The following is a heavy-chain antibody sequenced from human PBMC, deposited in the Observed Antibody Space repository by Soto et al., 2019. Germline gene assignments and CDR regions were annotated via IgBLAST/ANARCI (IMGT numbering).Heavy chain of an antibody. CDR1: GFTFSSYW. V-gene: IGHV3-7*01. D-gene: IGHD4-17*01. CDR3: ARDGSFSPYIVVRGGTTVTNKDAFDI. CDR2: IKQAGSEK. J-gene: IGHJ3*02. Sequence: EVQLVESGGGLVQPGGSLRLSCAASGFTFSSYWMSWVRQAPGKGLEWVANIKQAGSEKYYVDSVKGRFTISRDNAKNSLYLQMNSLRAEDTAVYYCARDGSFSPYIVVRGGTTVTNKDAFDIWGQGTMVTVSS.